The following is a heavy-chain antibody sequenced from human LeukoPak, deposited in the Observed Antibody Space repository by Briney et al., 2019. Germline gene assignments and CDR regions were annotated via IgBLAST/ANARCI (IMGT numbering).Heavy chain of an antibody. D-gene: IGHD3-10*01. CDR2: IDSSSSTI. CDR1: GFTFSSYS. CDR3: ARAIRGSAVDTGDR. J-gene: IGHJ4*02. V-gene: IGHV3-48*04. Sequence: GGSLRLSCAASGFTFSSYSMNWVRQAPGKGLEWISYIDSSSSTIYYADSVKGRFTISRDNARNSLFLQMNSLTVEDTAVYYCARAIRGSAVDTGDRWGQGTLVTVSS.